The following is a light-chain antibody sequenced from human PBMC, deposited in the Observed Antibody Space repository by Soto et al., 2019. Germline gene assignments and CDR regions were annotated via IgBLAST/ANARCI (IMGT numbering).Light chain of an antibody. CDR1: QSVSSSY. CDR2: GAS. CDR3: QQYGISRT. J-gene: IGKJ1*01. Sequence: EIVLTQSPGTLSLSPGERATLSCRASQSVSSSYLAWYQQKPGQAPRLLIYGASSRATGIPDRFSGSGSGTDFTLTISRLEPEDFAGYYCQQYGISRTFGQGTKVEI. V-gene: IGKV3-20*01.